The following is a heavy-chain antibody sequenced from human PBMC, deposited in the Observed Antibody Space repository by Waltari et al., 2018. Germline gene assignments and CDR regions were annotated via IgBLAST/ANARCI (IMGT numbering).Heavy chain of an antibody. J-gene: IGHJ3*02. V-gene: IGHV4-34*01. CDR1: GGSFSGYY. CDR2: INHSGST. CDR3: ATRRVRNAFDI. Sequence: QVQLQQWGAGLLKPSETLSLTCAVYGGSFSGYYWSWICQPPGKGLEWIGEINHSGSTNYNPSLKSRVTISVDTSKNQFSLKLSSVTAADTAVYYCATRRVRNAFDIWGQGTMVTVSS.